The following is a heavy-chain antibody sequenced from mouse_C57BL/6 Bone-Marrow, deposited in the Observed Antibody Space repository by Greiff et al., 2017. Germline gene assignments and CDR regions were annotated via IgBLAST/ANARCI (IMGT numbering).Heavy chain of an antibody. Sequence: QVQLQQSGAELARPGASVKLSCKASGYTFTSYGISWVKQRTGQGLEWIGEIYPRSGNTYYNEKFKGKATLTADKSSSTAYMELRSLTSEDSAVYFCTRSENDYSWFAYWGQVTLVTVAA. CDR1: GYTFTSYG. D-gene: IGHD2-4*01. CDR2: IYPRSGNT. J-gene: IGHJ3*01. V-gene: IGHV1-81*01. CDR3: TRSENDYSWFAY.